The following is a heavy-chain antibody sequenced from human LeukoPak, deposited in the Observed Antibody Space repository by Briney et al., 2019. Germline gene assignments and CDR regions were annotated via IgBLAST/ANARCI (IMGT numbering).Heavy chain of an antibody. Sequence: GGSLRLSCVASGFTFRNFFMSWVRQAPGKGLECVSSITGSGDRTHYADSVKGRFTISRDNSQNTVYLQMNSLRAEDTAVYYCARDPDYYDSSGYYSPFDYWGQGTLVTVSS. V-gene: IGHV3-23*01. D-gene: IGHD3-22*01. J-gene: IGHJ4*02. CDR3: ARDPDYYDSSGYYSPFDY. CDR1: GFTFRNFF. CDR2: ITGSGDRT.